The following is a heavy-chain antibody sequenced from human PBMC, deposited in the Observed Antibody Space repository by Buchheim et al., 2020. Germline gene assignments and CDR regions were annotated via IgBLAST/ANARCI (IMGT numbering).Heavy chain of an antibody. V-gene: IGHV3-66*01. CDR3: ARAYDFWSGYPPLHYYFYY. D-gene: IGHD3-3*01. Sequence: EVQLVESGGGLVQPGGSLRLSCAASGFTVSSNYMSWVRQAPGKGLEWVSVIYSGGSTYYADSVKGRFTIFCENSTNTPFLQMNSLRAEDTAVYYCARAYDFWSGYPPLHYYFYYWGQGTL. J-gene: IGHJ4*02. CDR2: IYSGGST. CDR1: GFTVSSNY.